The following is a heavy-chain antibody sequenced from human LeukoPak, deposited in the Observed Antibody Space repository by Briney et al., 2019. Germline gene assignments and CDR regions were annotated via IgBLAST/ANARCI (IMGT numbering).Heavy chain of an antibody. CDR3: ARRIRGGYCSGGSCTNYDYMDV. D-gene: IGHD2-15*01. V-gene: IGHV4-39*01. CDR2: IYYSGST. CDR1: GDSISTSSYY. Sequence: SETLSLTCSVSGDSISTSSYYWGWIRQPPGKGLEWIGTIYYSGSTYYNPSLTSRVTISVDTSKNQFSLKLSSVTAADTAVYYCARRIRGGYCSGGSCTNYDYMDVWGRGTTVTISS. J-gene: IGHJ6*03.